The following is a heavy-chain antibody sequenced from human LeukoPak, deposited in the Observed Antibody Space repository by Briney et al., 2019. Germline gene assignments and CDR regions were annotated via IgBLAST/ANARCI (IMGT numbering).Heavy chain of an antibody. CDR1: GGSISSSSYY. J-gene: IGHJ4*02. D-gene: IGHD1-26*01. Sequence: PETLSLTCTVSGGSISSSSYYWGWIRQPPGKGLEGIGSIYYSGSTYYNPSLKSRVTISVDTSKNQFSLKLTSVTAADTAVYYCARQELGATFNYWGQGTLVTVSS. CDR2: IYYSGST. CDR3: ARQELGATFNY. V-gene: IGHV4-39*01.